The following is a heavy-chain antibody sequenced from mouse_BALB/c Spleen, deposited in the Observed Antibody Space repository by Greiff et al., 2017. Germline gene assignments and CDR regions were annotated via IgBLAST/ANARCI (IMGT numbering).Heavy chain of an antibody. CDR2: IYPGNSDT. D-gene: IGHD2-14*01. Sequence: EVQVVESGTVLARPGASVKMSCKASGYTFTSYWMHWVKQRPGQGLEWIGAIYPGNSDTSYNQKFKGKAKLTAVTSTSTAYMELSSLTNEDSAVYYCTREVRQENYFDYWGQGTTLTVSS. V-gene: IGHV1-5*01. CDR1: GYTFTSYW. CDR3: TREVRQENYFDY. J-gene: IGHJ2*01.